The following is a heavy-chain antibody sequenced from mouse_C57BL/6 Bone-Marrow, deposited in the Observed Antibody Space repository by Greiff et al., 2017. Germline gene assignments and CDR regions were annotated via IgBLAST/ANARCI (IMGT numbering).Heavy chain of an antibody. CDR3: ARDDYDGVYFDY. V-gene: IGHV1-81*01. CDR2: IYPRSGNT. J-gene: IGHJ2*01. CDR1: GYTFTSYG. Sequence: VQGVESGAELARPGASVKLSCKASGYTFTSYGISWVKQRTGQGLEWIGEIYPRSGNTYYNEKFKGKATLTADKSSSTAYMELRSLTSEDSAVYFCARDDYDGVYFDYWGQGTTLTVSS. D-gene: IGHD2-4*01.